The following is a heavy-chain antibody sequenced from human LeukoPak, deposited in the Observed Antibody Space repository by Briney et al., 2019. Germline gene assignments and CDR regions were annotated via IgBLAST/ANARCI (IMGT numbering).Heavy chain of an antibody. CDR1: GGSFSGYY. D-gene: IGHD3-9*01. Sequence: SETLSLTCAVYGGSFSGYYWSWIRQPPGKGLEWIGEINHSGSTNYNPSLKSRVTISVDTSKNQFSLKLSPVTAADTAVYYCAKSPYFDWLTTAYYYYYMDVWGKGTTVTISS. J-gene: IGHJ6*03. V-gene: IGHV4-34*01. CDR3: AKSPYFDWLTTAYYYYYMDV. CDR2: INHSGST.